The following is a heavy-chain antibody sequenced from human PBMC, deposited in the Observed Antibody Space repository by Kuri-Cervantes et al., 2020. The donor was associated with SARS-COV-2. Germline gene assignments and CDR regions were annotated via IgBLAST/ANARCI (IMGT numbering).Heavy chain of an antibody. Sequence: ASVKVSCKASGYTFTSYDINWVRQATGRGLEWMGWISAYNGNTNYAQKLQGRVTMTTDTSTSTAYMELRSLRSDDTAVYYCARAVRQGSPATYFDYWGQGTLVTVSS. CDR1: GYTFTSYD. CDR2: ISAYNGNT. J-gene: IGHJ4*02. V-gene: IGHV1-18*01. D-gene: IGHD5-24*01. CDR3: ARAVRQGSPATYFDY.